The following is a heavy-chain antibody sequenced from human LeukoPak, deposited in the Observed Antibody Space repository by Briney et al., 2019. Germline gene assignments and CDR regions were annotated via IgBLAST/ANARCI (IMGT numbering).Heavy chain of an antibody. CDR1: GFTFSSYW. CDR3: TRAQTGGAFDY. J-gene: IGHJ4*02. Sequence: GGSLRLSCAASGFTFSSYWMHWVRQAPGKGLVWVSRINSDGSSTNYADSVKGRFTISRDNAKNTLYLQMNSLRAEDTAVFYCTRAQTGGAFDYWGQGTLVTVSS. V-gene: IGHV3-74*01. D-gene: IGHD7-27*01. CDR2: INSDGSST.